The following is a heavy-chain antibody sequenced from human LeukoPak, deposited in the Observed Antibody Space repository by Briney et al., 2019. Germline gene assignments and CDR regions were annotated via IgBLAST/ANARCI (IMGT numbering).Heavy chain of an antibody. D-gene: IGHD3-10*01. CDR3: ARGIWFGEIDY. Sequence: PSETLSLTCAVYGGSFSGYYWSWIRQPPGKGLEWIGEINHSGSTNYNPSLKSRVTISVDTSKNQFSPKLSSVTAADTAVYYCARGIWFGEIDYWGQGTLVTVSS. J-gene: IGHJ4*02. CDR2: INHSGST. V-gene: IGHV4-34*01. CDR1: GGSFSGYY.